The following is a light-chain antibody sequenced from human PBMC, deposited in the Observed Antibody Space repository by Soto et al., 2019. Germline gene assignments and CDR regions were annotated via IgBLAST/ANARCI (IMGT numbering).Light chain of an antibody. V-gene: IGLV7-46*01. CDR3: LLSDSGGLV. CDR2: DTS. J-gene: IGLJ2*01. Sequence: QAVVTQEPSLTVSPGGTVTLTCGSSSGAVTSGRYPYWFQQKPGQAPRTLIYDTSNKHSWTPARFSGSLLGGKDALTLSGAQPEDEAEYYCLLSDSGGLVFGGGTKVTVL. CDR1: SGAVTSGRY.